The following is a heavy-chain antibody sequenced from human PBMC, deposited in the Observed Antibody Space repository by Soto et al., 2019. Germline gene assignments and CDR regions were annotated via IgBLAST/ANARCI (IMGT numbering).Heavy chain of an antibody. CDR3: ARAIAAAGKVGTGTGFDP. D-gene: IGHD6-13*01. J-gene: IGHJ5*02. CDR1: GGSISGGDYY. Sequence: SETLSLTCTVSGGSISGGDYYWSWIRQPPGKGLEWIGYIYYSGSTYYNPSLKSRVTISVDTSKNQLSLKLSSVTAADTAVYYCARAIAAAGKVGTGTGFDPWGQGTLVTVSS. V-gene: IGHV4-30-4*01. CDR2: IYYSGST.